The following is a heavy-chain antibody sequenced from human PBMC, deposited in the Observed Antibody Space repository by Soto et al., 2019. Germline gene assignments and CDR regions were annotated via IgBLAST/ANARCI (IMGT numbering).Heavy chain of an antibody. J-gene: IGHJ4*02. CDR3: AKMGGWPDY. V-gene: IGHV3-30*18. Sequence: PGGSLRLSCAASGFTFSSYGMHWVRQAPGKGLEWVAVISYDGSNKYYADSVKGRFTISRDNSKNTLYLQMNSLRAEDKAVYYCAKMGGWPDYWGQGTLVTVSS. CDR2: ISYDGSNK. CDR1: GFTFSSYG. D-gene: IGHD6-19*01.